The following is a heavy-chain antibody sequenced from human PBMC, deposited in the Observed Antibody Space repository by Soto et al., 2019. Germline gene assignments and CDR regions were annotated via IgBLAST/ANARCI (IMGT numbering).Heavy chain of an antibody. CDR3: ERSPIEYSSSTGFVYYYGMDV. D-gene: IGHD6-6*01. CDR2: IIPIFGTA. CDR1: GGTFSSYA. V-gene: IGHV1-69*01. J-gene: IGHJ6*02. Sequence: QVQLVQSGAEVKKPGSSVKVSCKASGGTFSSYAISWVRQAPGQGLEWMGGIIPIFGTANYAQKFQGRVTITAEEFTSTAYMELSSLRSEDTAVYYCERSPIEYSSSTGFVYYYGMDVWGQGTTVTVSS.